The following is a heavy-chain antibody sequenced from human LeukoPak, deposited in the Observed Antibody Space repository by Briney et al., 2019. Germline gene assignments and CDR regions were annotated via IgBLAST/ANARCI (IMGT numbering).Heavy chain of an antibody. CDR2: ISYDGSNK. V-gene: IGHV3-30-3*01. D-gene: IGHD1-1*01. Sequence: GGSLRLSCAASGFTFSSYAMHWVRQAPGKGLEWVAVISYDGSNKYYADSVKGRFTISRDNSKYTLYLQMNSLRAEDTAVYYCATTAGLLDPFDIWGQGTMVTVSS. CDR1: GFTFSSYA. J-gene: IGHJ3*02. CDR3: ATTAGLLDPFDI.